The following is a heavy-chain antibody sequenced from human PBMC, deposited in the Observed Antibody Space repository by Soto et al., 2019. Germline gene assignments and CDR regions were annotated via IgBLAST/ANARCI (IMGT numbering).Heavy chain of an antibody. Sequence: TSETLSLTCTVSGGSISSRGYYWGWIRQPPGKGLEWVGSLYYSGNTYYNTSLKSRVTMSIDTSKSQFSLQLRSLTAADTAVYYCAKQRDYDGMAVWGPRTASTVS. CDR2: LYYSGNT. V-gene: IGHV4-39*01. CDR1: GGSISSRGYY. CDR3: AKQRDYDGMAV. J-gene: IGHJ6*02. D-gene: IGHD2-21*01.